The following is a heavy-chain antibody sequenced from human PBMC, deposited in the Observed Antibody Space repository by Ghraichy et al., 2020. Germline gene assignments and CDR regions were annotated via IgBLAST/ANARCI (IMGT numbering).Heavy chain of an antibody. J-gene: IGHJ5*02. CDR3: AKEGHYDILTGYYSPANWFDP. D-gene: IGHD3-9*01. CDR1: GFTFSSYA. V-gene: IGHV3-23*01. Sequence: GESLNISCAASGFTFSSYAMSWVRQAPGKGLEWVSAISGSGGSTYYADSVKGRFTISRDNSKNTLYLQMNSLRAEDTAVYYCAKEGHYDILTGYYSPANWFDPWGQGTLVTVSS. CDR2: ISGSGGST.